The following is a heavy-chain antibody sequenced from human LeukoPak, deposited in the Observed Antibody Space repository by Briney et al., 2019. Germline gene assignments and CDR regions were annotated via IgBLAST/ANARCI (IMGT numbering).Heavy chain of an antibody. CDR2: VDPEDGET. Sequence: ASVTVSCKASGYTFTDSYIHWVQQAPGKGPEWMGRVDPEDGETLYAEKFQGRVTISADTSTDTVYMELSSLRSEDTAVYYCARAGGPPGLRFLEWFSRGSYYYMDVWGKGTTVTVSS. J-gene: IGHJ6*03. D-gene: IGHD3-3*01. V-gene: IGHV1-69-2*01. CDR1: GYTFTDSY. CDR3: ARAGGPPGLRFLEWFSRGSYYYMDV.